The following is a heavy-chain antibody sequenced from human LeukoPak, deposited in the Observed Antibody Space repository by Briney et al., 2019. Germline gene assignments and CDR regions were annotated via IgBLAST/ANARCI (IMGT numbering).Heavy chain of an antibody. Sequence: GASVKGSCKASGGTFSSYAISWVRQAPGQGLEWMGGIIPIFGTANYAQKFQGRVTITADESTSTAYMELSSLRSEDTAVYYCARGLVAAAGTWFDPWGQGTLVTVSS. V-gene: IGHV1-69*13. CDR2: IIPIFGTA. D-gene: IGHD6-13*01. CDR1: GGTFSSYA. CDR3: ARGLVAAAGTWFDP. J-gene: IGHJ5*02.